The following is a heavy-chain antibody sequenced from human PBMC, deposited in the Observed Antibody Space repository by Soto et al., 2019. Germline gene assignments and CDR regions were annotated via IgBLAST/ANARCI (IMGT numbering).Heavy chain of an antibody. J-gene: IGHJ5*02. D-gene: IGHD4-17*01. CDR1: GGSFSGYY. CDR2: INHSGST. CDR3: ARDTVLTGMFDL. Sequence: SETLSLTCAVYGGSFSGYYWSWIRQPPGKGLEWIGEINHSGSTNYNPSLKSRVTISVDTSKNQFSLKLSSVTATDTAVYYCARDTVLTGMFDLWGQGTLVTVSS. V-gene: IGHV4-34*01.